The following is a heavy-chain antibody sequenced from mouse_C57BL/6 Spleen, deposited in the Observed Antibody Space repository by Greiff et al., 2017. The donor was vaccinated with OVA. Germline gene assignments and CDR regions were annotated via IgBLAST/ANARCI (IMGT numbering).Heavy chain of an antibody. Sequence: EVQLQQSGAELVKPGASVKLSCTASGFNITDYYMHWVKQRTEQGLEWIGRIDPEDGETKYAPKFQGKATITADTSSNTAYLQLSSLTSEDTAVYYCASVYGSSWYFDYWGKGTTLTVSS. CDR1: GFNITDYY. V-gene: IGHV14-2*01. D-gene: IGHD1-1*01. CDR2: IDPEDGET. CDR3: ASVYGSSWYFDY. J-gene: IGHJ2*01.